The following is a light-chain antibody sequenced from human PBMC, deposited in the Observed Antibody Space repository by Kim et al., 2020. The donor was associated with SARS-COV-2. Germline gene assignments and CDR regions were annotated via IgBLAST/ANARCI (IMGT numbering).Light chain of an antibody. CDR3: AAWDDSLSVNWV. CDR1: SSNIETDY. V-gene: IGLV1-47*01. Sequence: ELTQPPSASGTPGQRVTISCSGSSSNIETDYVYWYQQLPGAAPKLLIYKNNQRPSGVPDRFSGSKSGTSASLAISGLRSEDEADYYCAAWDDSLSVNWVFGGGTQLTVL. J-gene: IGLJ3*02. CDR2: KNN.